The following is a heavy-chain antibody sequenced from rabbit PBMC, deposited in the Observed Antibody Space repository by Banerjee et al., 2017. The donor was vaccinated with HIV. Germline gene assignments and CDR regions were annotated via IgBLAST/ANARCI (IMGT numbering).Heavy chain of an antibody. CDR2: IDPVFGST. V-gene: IGHV1S47*01. CDR3: VRGIYAGYAYATNYFNL. J-gene: IGHJ4*01. CDR1: GFDFSSYG. Sequence: QEQLVESGGGLVQPGGSLKLSCKASGFDFSSYGVSWVRQAPGKGLEWIGYIDPVFGSTYYASWVNGRFTISSHNAQNTLYLQLNSLTAADTATYFCVRGIYAGYAYATNYFNLWGPGTLVTVS. D-gene: IGHD6-1*01.